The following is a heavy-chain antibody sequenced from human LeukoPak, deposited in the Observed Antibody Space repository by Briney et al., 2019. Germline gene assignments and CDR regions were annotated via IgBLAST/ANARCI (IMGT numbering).Heavy chain of an antibody. V-gene: IGHV4-34*01. CDR3: ASHNRAYCSGGSCYSGYYYYYYYMDV. D-gene: IGHD2-15*01. CDR1: GGSFSGYY. Sequence: PSETLSLTCAVYGGSFSGYYWSWIRQPPGKGLEWIGEINHSGSTNYNPSLKSRVTISVDTSKNQFSLKLSSVTAADTAVYYCASHNRAYCSGGSCYSGYYYYYYYMDVWGKGTTVTVSS. J-gene: IGHJ6*03. CDR2: INHSGST.